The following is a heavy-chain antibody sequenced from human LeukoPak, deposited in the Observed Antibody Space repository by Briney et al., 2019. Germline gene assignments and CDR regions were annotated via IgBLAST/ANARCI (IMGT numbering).Heavy chain of an antibody. CDR3: ARPRGAAAGTFGFDP. Sequence: GRSLRLSCAASGFSFSSHGMHWVRQPPGKGLQWVALISYDGSNKYYADSVKGRFTISRDNSKNTLYLQMNSLRAEDTAVYYCARPRGAAAGTFGFDPWGQGTLVTVSS. CDR1: GFSFSSHG. D-gene: IGHD6-13*01. CDR2: ISYDGSNK. V-gene: IGHV3-30*03. J-gene: IGHJ5*02.